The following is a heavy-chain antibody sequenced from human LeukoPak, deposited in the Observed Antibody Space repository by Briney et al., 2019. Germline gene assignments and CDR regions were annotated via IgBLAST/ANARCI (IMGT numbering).Heavy chain of an antibody. Sequence: GGSLRLSCAASGFSVTSNHMNWVRQAPGKGLEWGSIIYTGGTTHYADSLNDRFTISRDDSINTLFLQMISLITEDTAVYYCARDSSSYYFDYWGQGTLVTVSS. V-gene: IGHV3-66*01. J-gene: IGHJ4*02. CDR3: ARDSSSYYFDY. CDR1: GFSVTSNH. CDR2: IYTGGTT. D-gene: IGHD6-6*01.